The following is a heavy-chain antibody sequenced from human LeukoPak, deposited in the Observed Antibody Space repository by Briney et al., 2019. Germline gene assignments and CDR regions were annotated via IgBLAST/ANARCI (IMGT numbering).Heavy chain of an antibody. D-gene: IGHD3-3*01. J-gene: IGHJ4*02. CDR1: GYSISSCYY. Sequence: SETLSLTCTVSGYSISSCYYWGWIRQPPGKGLDWSGSIYHSGSTYYKPSLKSRVTISVDTSKNKFSLKLSSVTDGDTAVYYCASRSGGDDYWSQGTLVTVSS. V-gene: IGHV4-38-2*02. CDR3: ASRSGGDDY. CDR2: IYHSGST.